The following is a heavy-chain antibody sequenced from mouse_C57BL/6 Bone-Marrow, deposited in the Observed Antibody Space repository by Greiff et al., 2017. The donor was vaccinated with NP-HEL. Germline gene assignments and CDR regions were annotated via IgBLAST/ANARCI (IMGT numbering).Heavy chain of an antibody. CDR1: GYTFTSYW. J-gene: IGHJ4*01. V-gene: IGHV1-64*01. CDR2: IHPNSGST. CDR3: ARRTFYYYAMDY. Sequence: QVQLKQPGAELVKPGASVKLSCKASGYTFTSYWMHWVKQRPGQGLEWIGMIHPNSGSTNYNEKFKSKATLTVDKSSSTAYMQLSSLTSEDSAVYYCARRTFYYYAMDYWGQGTSVTVSS.